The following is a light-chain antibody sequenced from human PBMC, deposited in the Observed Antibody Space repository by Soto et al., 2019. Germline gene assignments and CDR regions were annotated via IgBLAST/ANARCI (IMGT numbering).Light chain of an antibody. V-gene: IGKV4-1*01. CDR3: QQYYSTLPT. CDR1: QNLLYNSNNKNY. CDR2: WAS. Sequence: DVVMTQSPDSLAVSLGERATINCKSSQNLLYNSNNKNYLAWYQQRPGQPPKLLIYWASTRESGVPDRFSGSGSGTDFTLTISSLQAADVAVYYCQQYYSTLPTFGQGTKVEMK. J-gene: IGKJ1*01.